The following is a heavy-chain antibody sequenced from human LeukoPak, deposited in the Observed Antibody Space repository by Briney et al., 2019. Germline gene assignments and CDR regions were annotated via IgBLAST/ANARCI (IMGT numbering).Heavy chain of an antibody. CDR3: AAGYSSSWYGDDAFDI. D-gene: IGHD6-13*01. Sequence: MPSETLSLTCTVSGGSISSYYWSWIRQPAGKGLEWIGRIYTSGSPNYNPSLKSRVTMSVDTSKNQFSLKLSSVTAADTAVYYCAAGYSSSWYGDDAFDIWGQGTMVTVSS. CDR2: IYTSGSP. V-gene: IGHV4-4*07. J-gene: IGHJ3*02. CDR1: GGSISSYY.